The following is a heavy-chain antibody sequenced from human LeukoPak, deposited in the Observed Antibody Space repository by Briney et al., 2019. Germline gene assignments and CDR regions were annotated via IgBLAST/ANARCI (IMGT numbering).Heavy chain of an antibody. Sequence: GGSLRLSCAASGFTFSSYSMNWVRQAPGKGLEWVSSISSSSSYIYYADSVKGRFTISRDNAKNSLYLQMNSLRAEDTAVYYCARCDQLLNCWFDPWGQGTLVTVSS. CDR3: ARCDQLLNCWFDP. CDR1: GFTFSSYS. V-gene: IGHV3-21*01. D-gene: IGHD2-2*01. CDR2: ISSSSSYI. J-gene: IGHJ5*02.